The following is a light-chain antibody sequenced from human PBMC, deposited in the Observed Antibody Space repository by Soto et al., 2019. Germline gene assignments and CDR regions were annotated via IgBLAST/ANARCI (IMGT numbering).Light chain of an antibody. Sequence: QSVLTQPPSASGTPGQRVTMSCSGSSSNIGNHYVYWFQQLPGTAPKLLIYRNNQRPSGVPDRFSGSKSGTSGSLAISGLRSEDEADYYCAAWDDSLSGPVFGGGTKLTVL. V-gene: IGLV1-47*01. CDR1: SSNIGNHY. CDR2: RNN. CDR3: AAWDDSLSGPV. J-gene: IGLJ3*02.